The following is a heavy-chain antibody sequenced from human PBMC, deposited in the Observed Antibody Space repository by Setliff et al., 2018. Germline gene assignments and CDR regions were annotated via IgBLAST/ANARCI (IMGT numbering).Heavy chain of an antibody. J-gene: IGHJ4*02. CDR1: GGSMSSSGYY. V-gene: IGHV4-39*01. Sequence: PSETLSLTCTVFGGSMSSSGYYWGWIRQPPGKGLEWIGRIYYRGDTYYNASLKGRLTISVDTAQNQFSLRLTSVTAADTAVYYCARTGTYRYFDYWGQGALVTVSS. CDR2: IYYRGDT. D-gene: IGHD1-1*01. CDR3: ARTGTYRYFDY.